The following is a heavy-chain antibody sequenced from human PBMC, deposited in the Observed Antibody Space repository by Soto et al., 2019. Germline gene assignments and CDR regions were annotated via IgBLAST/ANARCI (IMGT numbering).Heavy chain of an antibody. CDR3: AKDLYQRMNAFDI. CDR2: IXXXGXSX. Sequence: GGSLRLSCAASGFTFSSYAISWVRQAPGKGLEWVSAIXXXGXSXXXAXXXXGRFTISRDNSKNTLYLQMNSLRAEDTAVYYCAKDLYQRMNAFDIWGQGTMVTVSS. D-gene: IGHD2-2*01. V-gene: IGHV3-23*01. CDR1: GFTFSSYA. J-gene: IGHJ3*02.